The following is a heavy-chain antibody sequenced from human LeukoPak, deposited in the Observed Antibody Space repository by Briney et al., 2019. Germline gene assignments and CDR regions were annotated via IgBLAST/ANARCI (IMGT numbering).Heavy chain of an antibody. D-gene: IGHD1-26*01. V-gene: IGHV3-30*18. CDR2: ISYDGSNK. CDR1: GFTFSSYG. Sequence: GGSLRLSCAASGFTFSSYGMHWVRQAPGKGLEWVAVISYDGSNKYYADPVKGRFTISRDDSKNTLYLQMNSLRAEDTAVYYCAKDTSSGSYFVVDYWGQGTLVTVSS. CDR3: AKDTSSGSYFVVDY. J-gene: IGHJ4*02.